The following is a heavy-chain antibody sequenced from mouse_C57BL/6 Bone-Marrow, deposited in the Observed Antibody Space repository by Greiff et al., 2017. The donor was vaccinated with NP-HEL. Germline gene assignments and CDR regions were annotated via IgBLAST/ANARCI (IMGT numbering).Heavy chain of an antibody. D-gene: IGHD2-3*01. CDR3: ERGMNDGYPWYFDV. CDR2: IDPNSGGT. V-gene: IGHV1-62-3*01. CDR1: GYTFTSYW. J-gene: IGHJ1*03. Sequence: VQLQESGAVLVKPGASVKLSSKASGYTFTSYWMHWVKQRPGRGLEWIGRIDPNSGGTKYNEKFKSKATLTVDKPSSTAYMQLSDLTSEASAVYYGERGMNDGYPWYFDVWGTGTTVTVSS.